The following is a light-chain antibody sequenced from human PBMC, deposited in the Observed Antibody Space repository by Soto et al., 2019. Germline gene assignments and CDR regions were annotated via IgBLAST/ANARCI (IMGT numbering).Light chain of an antibody. CDR2: DVT. J-gene: IGLJ1*01. CDR1: SSDVGGYNY. Sequence: QSVLTQPASVSGSPGQSITISCTGTSSDVGGYNYVSWYQQHSGKAPKLMISDVTNRPSGVSNRFSGSKSDNTASLTISGLQAEDEAEYYCSSYTSSTTFVFGTGTKVTVL. CDR3: SSYTSSTTFV. V-gene: IGLV2-14*03.